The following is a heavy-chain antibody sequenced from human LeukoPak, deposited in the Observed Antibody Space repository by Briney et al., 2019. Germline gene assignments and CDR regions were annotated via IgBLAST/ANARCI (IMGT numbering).Heavy chain of an antibody. CDR1: GFTLSIYG. CDR3: ARDPPPEDSSGYLDY. D-gene: IGHD3-22*01. V-gene: IGHV3-33*01. J-gene: IGHJ4*02. CDR2: LWADGTNH. Sequence: GGSLRLSCATSGFTLSIYGMHWVRQAPGKGLEWVAVLWADGTNHYYADSVKGRFTISRDTSKNTLYLQMDSLRAEDTAVYYCARDPPPEDSSGYLDYWGQGALVTVSS.